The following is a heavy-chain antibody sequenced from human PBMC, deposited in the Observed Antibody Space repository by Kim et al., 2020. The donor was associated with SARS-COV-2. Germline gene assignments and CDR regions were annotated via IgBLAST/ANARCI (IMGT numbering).Heavy chain of an antibody. CDR2: ISSSSSYT. J-gene: IGHJ6*02. D-gene: IGHD3-16*02. CDR3: ARVGYDYVWGSYRDYYYYYGMDV. V-gene: IGHV3-11*05. Sequence: ISSSSSYTNYADSPNGRFTISRDNAKNSLYLQMNSLRAEDTAVYYCARVGYDYVWGSYRDYYYYYGMDVWGQGTTVTVSS.